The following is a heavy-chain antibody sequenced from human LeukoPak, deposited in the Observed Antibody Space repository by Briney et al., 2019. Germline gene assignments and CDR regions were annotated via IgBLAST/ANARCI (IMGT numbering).Heavy chain of an antibody. CDR2: IYPGDSDT. Sequence: GESLKISCKGSEYSFTSYWIGWVRQMPGKGLEWMGIIYPGDSDTRYSPSFQGQVTISADKSISTAYLQWSSLKASDTAMYYCARTQLRYFDWLEGDAFDIWGQGTMVTVSS. CDR1: EYSFTSYW. D-gene: IGHD3-9*01. J-gene: IGHJ3*02. V-gene: IGHV5-51*01. CDR3: ARTQLRYFDWLEGDAFDI.